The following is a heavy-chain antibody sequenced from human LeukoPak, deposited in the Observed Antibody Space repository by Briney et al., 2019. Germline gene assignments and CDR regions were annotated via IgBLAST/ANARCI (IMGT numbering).Heavy chain of an antibody. Sequence: SQTLSLTCTVSGGSISSGSYYWSWIRQPPGKGLEWIGRIYTSGSTNYNPSLKSRVTISVDTSKNQFSLKLSSVTAADTAVYYCAREECSGYYYPNYFDYWGQGTLVTVSS. CDR1: GGSISSGSYY. V-gene: IGHV4-61*02. CDR3: AREECSGYYYPNYFDY. D-gene: IGHD3-22*01. J-gene: IGHJ4*02. CDR2: IYTSGST.